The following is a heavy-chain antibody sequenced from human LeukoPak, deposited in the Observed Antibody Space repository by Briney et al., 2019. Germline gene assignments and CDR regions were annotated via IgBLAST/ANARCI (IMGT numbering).Heavy chain of an antibody. Sequence: GGSLRLSCAASGFTFSSYGMSWVRQAPGKGLEWVSAVSSSGGTTYYAASVKGRFSISRDKSKNTVYLQMNSLRAEDTAVYYCARELREHGVFDIWGQGTMVTVSS. V-gene: IGHV3-23*01. CDR1: GFTFSSYG. D-gene: IGHD1-26*01. CDR3: ARELREHGVFDI. CDR2: VSSSGGTT. J-gene: IGHJ3*02.